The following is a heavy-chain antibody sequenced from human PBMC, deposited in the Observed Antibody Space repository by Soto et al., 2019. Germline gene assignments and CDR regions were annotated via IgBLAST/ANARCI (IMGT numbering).Heavy chain of an antibody. CDR3: ARGPQRGWFGEGYYYYGMDV. D-gene: IGHD3-10*01. CDR1: GYTFTSYG. J-gene: IGHJ6*02. V-gene: IGHV1-18*01. CDR2: ISAYNGNT. Sequence: GASVNVSCKASGYTFTSYGISWVRQAPVQWLEWMGWISAYNGNTDYAQKLQGRVTMTTDTSTSTAYMELRSLRSDDTAVYYCARGPQRGWFGEGYYYYGMDVWGQGTTVTVSS.